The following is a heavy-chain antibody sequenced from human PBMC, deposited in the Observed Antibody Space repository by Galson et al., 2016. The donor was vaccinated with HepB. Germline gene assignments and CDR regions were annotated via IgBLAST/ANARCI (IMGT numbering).Heavy chain of an antibody. Sequence: SETLSLTCTVSGGSVTTYYWNWIRQPAGKPLEWIGRLYPPEHTNYNPSFKSRVTMSIDTSKKEFSLKLTSVTAADTAIYYCARSNFYSRDAFFDPWGQGTLVTVSS. D-gene: IGHD1-26*01. CDR2: LYPPEHT. CDR3: ARSNFYSRDAFFDP. J-gene: IGHJ5*02. V-gene: IGHV4-4*07. CDR1: GGSVTTYY.